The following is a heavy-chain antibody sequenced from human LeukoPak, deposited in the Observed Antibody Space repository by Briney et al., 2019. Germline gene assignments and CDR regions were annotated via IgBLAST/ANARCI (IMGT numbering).Heavy chain of an antibody. CDR1: GGTFSSYA. V-gene: IGHV1-69*04. D-gene: IGHD6-19*01. CDR3: ARRSGWYYFDY. CDR2: IIPILGIA. Sequence: SVKVSCKASGGTFSSYAISWVRQAPGQGLEWMGRIIPILGIANYAQKFQGRVTITADKSTSTAYVELSSLRSEDTAVYYCARRSGWYYFDYWGQGTLVTVSS. J-gene: IGHJ4*02.